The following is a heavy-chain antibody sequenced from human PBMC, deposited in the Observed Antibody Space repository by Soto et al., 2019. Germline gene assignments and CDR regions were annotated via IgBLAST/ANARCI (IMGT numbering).Heavy chain of an antibody. V-gene: IGHV3-11*01. D-gene: IGHD3-16*01. CDR2: ISRSDGST. Sequence: QVQLVESGGGLVRPGGSLRLSCAASGFTFSDYYMNWIRQVPGKGLEWVSYISRSDGSTYYADSVKGRFTISRDNAKNSLYLQMNSLRAEDTAVYYCARAWGRGAYWGQGTLVTVSS. CDR1: GFTFSDYY. J-gene: IGHJ4*02. CDR3: ARAWGRGAY.